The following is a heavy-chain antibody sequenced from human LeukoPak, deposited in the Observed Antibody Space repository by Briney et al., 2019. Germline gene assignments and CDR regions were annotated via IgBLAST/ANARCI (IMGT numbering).Heavy chain of an antibody. CDR1: GGSISSYY. J-gene: IGHJ4*02. V-gene: IGHV4-59*01. Sequence: PSETLSLTCTVSGGSISSYYWSWIRQPPGKGLEWIGYIYYSGSTNYNPSLKSRVTISVDTSKNQFSLKLSSVTAADTAVYYCAGAPTDIVVVPAAMYNYWGQGTLVTVSS. CDR2: IYYSGST. CDR3: AGAPTDIVVVPAAMYNY. D-gene: IGHD2-2*01.